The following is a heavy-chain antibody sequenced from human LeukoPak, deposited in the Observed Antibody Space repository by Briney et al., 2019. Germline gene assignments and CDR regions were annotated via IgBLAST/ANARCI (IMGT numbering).Heavy chain of an antibody. Sequence: SETLSLTCTVSGGSISNYYWSWIRQPPGKGLEWIGEINHSGSTNYNPSLKSRVTISVDTSKNQFSLKLSSVTAADTAVYYCARGKAVTNVHNWFDPWGQGTLVTVSS. CDR1: GGSISNYY. V-gene: IGHV4-34*01. CDR2: INHSGST. D-gene: IGHD4-17*01. J-gene: IGHJ5*02. CDR3: ARGKAVTNVHNWFDP.